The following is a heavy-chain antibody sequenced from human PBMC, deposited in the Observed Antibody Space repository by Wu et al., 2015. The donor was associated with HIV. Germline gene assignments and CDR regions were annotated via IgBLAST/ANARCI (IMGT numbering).Heavy chain of an antibody. J-gene: IGHJ1*01. V-gene: IGHV1-2*02. Sequence: QVQLVQSGAEVRVPGASVKVSCKTSGYSFTGYYIHWVRQAPGEGLEWMGWINPNDGGTNYAQKFQGRVTMTRDTSISTTYMELSRLKSDDTAVYFCAGGTWERPFHHWGQGTLVTVSS. CDR2: INPNDGGT. CDR1: GYSFTGYY. CDR3: AGGTWERPFHH. D-gene: IGHD1-26*01.